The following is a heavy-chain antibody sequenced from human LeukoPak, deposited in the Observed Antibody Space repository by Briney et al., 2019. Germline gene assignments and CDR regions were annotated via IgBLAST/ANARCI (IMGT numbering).Heavy chain of an antibody. J-gene: IGHJ4*02. CDR1: GGSFSGYY. CDR3: ARGRPRLAIAVANPAHFDY. CDR2: INHSGST. D-gene: IGHD6-19*01. V-gene: IGHV4-34*01. Sequence: KPSETLSLTCAVYGGSFSGYYWSWIRQPPGKGLEWIGEINHSGSTNYNPSLKSRVTISVDTSKNQFSLKLSSVTAADTAVYYCARGRPRLAIAVANPAHFDYWGQGTLVTVSS.